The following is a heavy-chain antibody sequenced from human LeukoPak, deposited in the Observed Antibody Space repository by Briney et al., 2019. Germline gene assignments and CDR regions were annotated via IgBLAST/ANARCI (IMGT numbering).Heavy chain of an antibody. J-gene: IGHJ6*03. CDR1: GGSISSSSYY. CDR3: ARGDCTNGLCYYYYYYMDV. Sequence: KPSEPLSLTCTVSGGSISSSSYYWGWIRQPPGKGLEWIGSIYYSGSTYSNPSLKSRVTISVDTSKNQFSLKLSSVTAADTAVYYCARGDCTNGLCYYYYYYMDVWGKGTTVTVSS. V-gene: IGHV4-39*07. CDR2: IYYSGST. D-gene: IGHD2-8*01.